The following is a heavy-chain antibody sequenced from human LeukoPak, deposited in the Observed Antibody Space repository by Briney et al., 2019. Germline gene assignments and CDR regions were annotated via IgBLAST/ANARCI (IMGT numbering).Heavy chain of an antibody. CDR3: AKLPIMLALNRIEF. Sequence: GGSLRLSCATSGFNFRTYGMSWIRQAPGKGLEWVAGISGSAYTTHYAGSVKRRFTISRDNSKNTLFLQMDSLRVEDTAVYYCAKLPIMLALNRIEFWSQGSLVTVTS. V-gene: IGHV3-23*01. CDR1: GFNFRTYG. D-gene: IGHD2-8*01. J-gene: IGHJ4*02. CDR2: ISGSAYTT.